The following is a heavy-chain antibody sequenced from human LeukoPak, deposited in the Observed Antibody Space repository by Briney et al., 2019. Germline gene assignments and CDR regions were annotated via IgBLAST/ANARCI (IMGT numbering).Heavy chain of an antibody. V-gene: IGHV4-39*01. Sequence: PSETLSLSCSVSGGSISSSSYYWGWIRQPPGKELEWIGSMYYSGSTYYNPSLKSRVTISGDTSKNQFSLKLTSVTAADTAVYYCAKHLYGSGGHVDDWGQGTLVTVSS. D-gene: IGHD2-15*01. CDR2: MYYSGST. CDR1: GGSISSSSYY. J-gene: IGHJ4*02. CDR3: AKHLYGSGGHVDD.